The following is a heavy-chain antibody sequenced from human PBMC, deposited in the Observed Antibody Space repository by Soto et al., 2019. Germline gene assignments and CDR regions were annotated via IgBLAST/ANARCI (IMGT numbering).Heavy chain of an antibody. D-gene: IGHD3-22*01. V-gene: IGHV1-69*12. CDR3: TRCGIRYHSIGFYLGIDGMDV. CDR1: GGTFNNYA. Sequence: QVQLVQSGAEVKKPASSVRVSCKASGGTFNNYAITWVRQAPGQGLEWMGGTIPMFGTTNYEEKFQGRDTITADESTNTAYMELSSLRSEDTAVYYCTRCGIRYHSIGFYLGIDGMDVWGQGNTVIVSS. CDR2: TIPMFGTT. J-gene: IGHJ6*02.